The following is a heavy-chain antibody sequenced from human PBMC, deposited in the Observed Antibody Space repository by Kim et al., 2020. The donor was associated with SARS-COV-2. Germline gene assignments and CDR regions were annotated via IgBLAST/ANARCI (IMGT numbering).Heavy chain of an antibody. D-gene: IGHD1-26*01. Sequence: GGSLRLSCAASGFTFSSYAMSWVRQAPGKGLEWVSVIYSGGSSTYYADSVKGRFTISRDNSKNTLYLQMNSLRAEDTAVYYCAKVGHGGSLDYWGQGTLVTVSS. CDR1: GFTFSSYA. CDR3: AKVGHGGSLDY. V-gene: IGHV3-23*03. CDR2: IYSGGSST. J-gene: IGHJ4*02.